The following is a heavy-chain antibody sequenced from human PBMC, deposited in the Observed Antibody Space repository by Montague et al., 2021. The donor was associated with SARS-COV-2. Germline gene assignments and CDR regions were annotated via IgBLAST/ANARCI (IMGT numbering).Heavy chain of an antibody. J-gene: IGHJ6*02. Sequence: TLFLTCTDSGGSISSGDYYWSWIRQHPGKGLEWIGYIYYSGXTXYXXXXKXRVTISVDTSKNQFSLKLSSVTAADTAVYYCARGGSYSSGWYGVDYYYGMDVWGQGTTVTVSS. V-gene: IGHV4-31*03. CDR2: IYYSGXT. CDR3: ARGGSYSSGWYGVDYYYGMDV. D-gene: IGHD6-19*01. CDR1: GGSISSGDYY.